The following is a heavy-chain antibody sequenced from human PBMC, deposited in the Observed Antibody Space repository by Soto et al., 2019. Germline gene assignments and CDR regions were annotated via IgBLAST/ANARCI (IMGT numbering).Heavy chain of an antibody. Sequence: GASLKISCKPCPYSFTSYWISWVRQMHGKGVERIGRIDRSDFYTNDSSYVQGHVKISAEKSISTAYVPWSRLKALDRAMSYCAASGAREFEAWGQGTLV. CDR2: IDRSDFYT. CDR3: AASGAREFEA. CDR1: PYSFTSYW. J-gene: IGHJ5*02. D-gene: IGHD7-27*01. V-gene: IGHV5-10-1*01.